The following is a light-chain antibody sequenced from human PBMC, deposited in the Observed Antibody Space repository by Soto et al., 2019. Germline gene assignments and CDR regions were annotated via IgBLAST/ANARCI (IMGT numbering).Light chain of an antibody. CDR1: QSLSGSR. Sequence: EIVLTQSPAILSLSPGERATLSCRASQSLSGSRLAWYQQKPGLGPRVLVYGASSRAPGIPDRFSGSGSGTDFTLTISRLEPEDFAVYYCQQYSNLPLTFGGGTKVDIK. J-gene: IGKJ4*01. CDR3: QQYSNLPLT. V-gene: IGKV3-20*01. CDR2: GAS.